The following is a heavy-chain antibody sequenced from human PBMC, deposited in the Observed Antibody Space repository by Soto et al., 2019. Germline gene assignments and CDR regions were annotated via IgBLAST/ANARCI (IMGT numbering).Heavy chain of an antibody. V-gene: IGHV4-34*01. Sequence: SETLSLTCAVYGGSFSGYYWSWIRQPPGKGLEWIGEINHSGSTNYNPSLKSRVTISVDTSKNQFSLKLSSVTAADTAVYYCARGKGRYYYDSSGYDYWGQGTLVIVSS. D-gene: IGHD3-22*01. CDR3: ARGKGRYYYDSSGYDY. CDR2: INHSGST. J-gene: IGHJ4*02. CDR1: GGSFSGYY.